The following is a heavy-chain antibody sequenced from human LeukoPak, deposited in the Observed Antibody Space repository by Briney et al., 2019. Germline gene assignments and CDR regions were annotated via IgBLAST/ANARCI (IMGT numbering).Heavy chain of an antibody. D-gene: IGHD3-22*01. CDR3: ARDDSSGYYQDAFDI. CDR2: INPSGGST. Sequence: ASVKVSCKASGYTFTSYHMHWVRQAPGQGLEWMGIINPSGGSTSYAQKFQGRVTMTRDMSTSTVYMELSSLRSEDAAVYYCARDDSSGYYQDAFDIWGQGTMVTVSS. V-gene: IGHV1-46*01. CDR1: GYTFTSYH. J-gene: IGHJ3*02.